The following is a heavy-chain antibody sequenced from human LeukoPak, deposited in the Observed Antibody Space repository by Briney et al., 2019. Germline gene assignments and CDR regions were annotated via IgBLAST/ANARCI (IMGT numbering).Heavy chain of an antibody. J-gene: IGHJ4*02. Sequence: ASVKVSCKASGYTFTSYDINWVRQATGQGLEWMGWMNPNSGNTGYAQKFQGRVTMTRNTSISTAYMELSSLRSEDTAVYYCARGIVFRTYYYDSSGYYYEDYWGQGTLVTVSS. V-gene: IGHV1-8*01. CDR2: MNPNSGNT. CDR1: GYTFTSYD. D-gene: IGHD3-22*01. CDR3: ARGIVFRTYYYDSSGYYYEDY.